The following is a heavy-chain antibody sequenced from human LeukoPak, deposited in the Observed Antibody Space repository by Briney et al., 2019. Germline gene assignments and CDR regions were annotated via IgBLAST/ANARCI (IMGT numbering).Heavy chain of an antibody. J-gene: IGHJ3*02. CDR3: ARGIVGATMDDAFDI. V-gene: IGHV1-18*01. CDR1: GYTFTSYG. CDR2: ISAYNGNT. D-gene: IGHD1-26*01. Sequence: ASVKASCKASGYTFTSYGISWVRQAPGQGLEWMGWISAYNGNTNYAQKLQGRVTMTTDTSTSTAYMELRSLRSDDTAVYYCARGIVGATMDDAFDIWGQGTMVTVSS.